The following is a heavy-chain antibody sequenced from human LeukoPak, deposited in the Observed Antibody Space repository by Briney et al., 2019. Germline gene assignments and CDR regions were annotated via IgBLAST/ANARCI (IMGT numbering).Heavy chain of an antibody. Sequence: SVKVPCKASGVTFSSYAISWVRQAPGQGLEWMGGIIPIFGTANYAQKFRGRVTITADESTSTAYMELSSLRSEDTAVYYCARDRGGDYVLDYWGQGTLVTVSS. CDR2: IIPIFGTA. J-gene: IGHJ4*02. CDR3: ARDRGGDYVLDY. CDR1: GVTFSSYA. D-gene: IGHD4-17*01. V-gene: IGHV1-69*13.